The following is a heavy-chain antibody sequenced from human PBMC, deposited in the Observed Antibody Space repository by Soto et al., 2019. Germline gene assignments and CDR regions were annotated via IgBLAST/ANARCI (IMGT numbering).Heavy chain of an antibody. CDR1: GYTFTGYY. D-gene: IGHD3-10*01. J-gene: IGHJ4*02. CDR2: INPNSGGT. CDR3: ARAKWFGADFDY. V-gene: IGHV1-2*02. Sequence: ASVKVSCKASGYTFTGYYMHWLRQAHGQGLEWMGWINPNSGGTNYAQKFQGRVTMTTDTSMSTAYMELSRLRSEDTAVYYCARAKWFGADFDYWGQGTLVTVSS.